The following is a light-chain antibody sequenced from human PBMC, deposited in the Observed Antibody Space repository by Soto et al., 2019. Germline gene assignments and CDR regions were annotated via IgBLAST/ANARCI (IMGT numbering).Light chain of an antibody. CDR3: QHFGSSSPIT. CDR1: HSVSSN. J-gene: IGKJ5*01. CDR2: GAS. V-gene: IGKV3-20*01. Sequence: EIVMTQSPATLSVSPGERVTLSCRASHSVSSNLAWYQQKPGQAPRLLISGASSRATGIPDRSSGSGSGTDFTLTISRLEPEDFAVYYCQHFGSSSPITFGQGTRLEIK.